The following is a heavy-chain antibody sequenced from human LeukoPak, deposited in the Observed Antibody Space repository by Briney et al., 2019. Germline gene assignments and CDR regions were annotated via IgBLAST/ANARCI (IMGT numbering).Heavy chain of an antibody. CDR3: ARDFIPGYSSGWPRGPSHYYMDV. CDR1: GGSFSAYY. D-gene: IGHD6-19*01. V-gene: IGHV4-34*01. J-gene: IGHJ6*03. CDR2: INHSGST. Sequence: SETLSLTCAVYGGSFSAYYWSWIRQPPGKGLEWIGEINHSGSTNYNPSLKSRVTISVDTSKDQFSLKLSSVTAADTAVYCCARDFIPGYSSGWPRGPSHYYMDVWGKGTTVTVS.